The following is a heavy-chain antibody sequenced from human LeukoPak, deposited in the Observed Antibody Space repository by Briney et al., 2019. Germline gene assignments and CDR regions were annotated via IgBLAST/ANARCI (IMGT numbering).Heavy chain of an antibody. J-gene: IGHJ4*02. Sequence: SETLSLTCAVYGGSFSGFYWTWIRQPPGKGLEWIGEINRSGSGSTNYNPSLKSRVTISVDTSKNQLSLKLSSLTAADSAVYYCASIGDGAKDYWGQGTLVTVSS. CDR2: INRSGSGST. V-gene: IGHV4-34*01. D-gene: IGHD4/OR15-4a*01. CDR3: ASIGDGAKDY. CDR1: GGSFSGFY.